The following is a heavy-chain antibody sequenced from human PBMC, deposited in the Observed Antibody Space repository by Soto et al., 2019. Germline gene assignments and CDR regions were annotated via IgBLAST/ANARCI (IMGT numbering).Heavy chain of an antibody. J-gene: IGHJ6*02. Sequence: VSVKGACKGSVYAMTVDGGSWGRLKKRKGLEWMGWISAHNGNTNYAQKLQGRVTMTTDTSTSTAYMELRSLRSDDTAVYYCASNSGYDSWVYYYYGMDAWGQGTTVTVSS. CDR3: ASNSGYDSWVYYYYGMDA. CDR1: VYAMTVDG. V-gene: IGHV1-18*01. CDR2: ISAHNGNT. D-gene: IGHD5-12*01.